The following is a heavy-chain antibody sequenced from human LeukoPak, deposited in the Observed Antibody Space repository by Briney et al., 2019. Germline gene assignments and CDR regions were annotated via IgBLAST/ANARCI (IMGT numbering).Heavy chain of an antibody. J-gene: IGHJ6*03. V-gene: IGHV4-34*01. CDR3: ARRTMGYYYYYYMDV. Sequence: ASETLSLTCAVYGGSFSGYYWSWIRQPPGKGLEWIGEINHSGSTNYNPSLKSRVTISVDTSKNQFSLKLSSVTAADTAVYYCARRTMGYYYYYYMDVWGKGTTVTISS. CDR1: GGSFSGYY. CDR2: INHSGST. D-gene: IGHD3-16*01.